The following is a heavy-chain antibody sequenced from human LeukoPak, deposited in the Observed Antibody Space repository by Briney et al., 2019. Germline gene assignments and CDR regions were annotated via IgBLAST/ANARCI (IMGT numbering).Heavy chain of an antibody. CDR3: ARDPWGYIDY. J-gene: IGHJ4*02. CDR1: GFTFSSYA. V-gene: IGHV3-30-3*01. D-gene: IGHD3-16*01. Sequence: GRSLRLSCAASGFTFSSYAMHWVRQAPGKGLEWVAVISYDGSNKYYADSVKGRFTISRDNSKNTLYLQMNSLRAEDTAVYYCARDPWGYIDYWGQGTLVTVSS. CDR2: ISYDGSNK.